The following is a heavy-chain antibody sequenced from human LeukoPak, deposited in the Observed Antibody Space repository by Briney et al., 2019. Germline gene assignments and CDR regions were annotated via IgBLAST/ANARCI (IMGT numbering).Heavy chain of an antibody. J-gene: IGHJ4*02. CDR1: GYSISSDFY. V-gene: IGHV4-38-2*02. D-gene: IGHD5-18*01. Sequence: IPSETLSLTCTVSGYSISSDFYWGWIRQPPGKGLEWIGSIYHSGITYYNPSLKSRVTISLDTSKNQFSLKVGSMTAADTAVYYCARAGGYGLIDYWGQGTMVTVSS. CDR2: IYHSGIT. CDR3: ARAGGYGLIDY.